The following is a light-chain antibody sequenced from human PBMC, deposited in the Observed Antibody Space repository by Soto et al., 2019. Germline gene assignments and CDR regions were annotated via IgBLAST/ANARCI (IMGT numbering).Light chain of an antibody. J-gene: IGLJ3*02. V-gene: IGLV1-40*01. CDR1: NSNLGAGYD. Sequence: QSVLTQPPSVSGAPGQRVTISCTGNNSNLGAGYDVHWYQQLPGAAPKLVIFVNRNRPSGVPERFSGSKSGTSASLAITGLQAEDEADYYCQAYVYSLTAFVFGGGTKLTVL. CDR2: VNR. CDR3: QAYVYSLTAFV.